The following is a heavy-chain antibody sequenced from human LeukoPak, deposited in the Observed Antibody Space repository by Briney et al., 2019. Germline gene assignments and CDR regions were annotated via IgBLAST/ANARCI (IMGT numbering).Heavy chain of an antibody. J-gene: IGHJ4*02. Sequence: SETLSLTCTVSGGSSSSYYWSCIRQPPGKGLEWIGYIYYSGSTNYNPSLRSRVTISVDTSKNQFSLKLSSVTAADTAVYYCSTATTIPRAFDYWGQGTLVTVSS. V-gene: IGHV4-59*01. D-gene: IGHD5-24*01. CDR3: STATTIPRAFDY. CDR2: IYYSGST. CDR1: GGSSSSYY.